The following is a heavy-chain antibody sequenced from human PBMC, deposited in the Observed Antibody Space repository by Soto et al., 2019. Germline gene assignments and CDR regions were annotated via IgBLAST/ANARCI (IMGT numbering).Heavy chain of an antibody. J-gene: IGHJ5*02. D-gene: IGHD3-3*01. CDR2: ITQTGGN. CDR3: ATRITVFGLLIPPFDP. V-gene: IGHV4-30-2*02. CDR1: GVSAATGGTS. Sequence: PSATLYLTSAVSGVSAATGGTSCSWVRQPPGEGLEWIGEITQTGGNQYRPSLETRVTWSVDTSKNQFSLRLSSVTAADTAIYYCATRITVFGLLIPPFDPWGQG.